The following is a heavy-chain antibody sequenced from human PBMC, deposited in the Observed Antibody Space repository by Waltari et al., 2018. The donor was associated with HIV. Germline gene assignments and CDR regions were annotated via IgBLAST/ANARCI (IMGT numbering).Heavy chain of an antibody. CDR2: IYSGGST. Sequence: EVQLVESGGGLIEPGGSLRLSCAGSGFTVSITYMNWVRQAPGKGLEWVSVIYSGGSTYYADSVKGRFTISRDNSKNTLYLQMNSLRAEDTAVYYCARVGVITTYYYYGMDVWGQGTTVTVSS. V-gene: IGHV3-53*01. D-gene: IGHD3-10*01. CDR1: GFTVSITY. J-gene: IGHJ6*02. CDR3: ARVGVITTYYYYGMDV.